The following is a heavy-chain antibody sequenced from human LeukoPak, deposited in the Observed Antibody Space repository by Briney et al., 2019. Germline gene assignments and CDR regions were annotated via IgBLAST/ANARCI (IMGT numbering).Heavy chain of an antibody. CDR3: ASNLEYSSSSGAFDI. J-gene: IGHJ3*02. D-gene: IGHD6-6*01. CDR2: IIPIFGTA. Sequence: ASVKVSCKASGGTFSSYAISWVRQAPGQGLEWMGGIIPIFGTANYAQKFQGRVTITADESTSTAYMELSSLRSEDTAVYYCASNLEYSSSSGAFDIWGQGTMVTVSS. V-gene: IGHV1-69*13. CDR1: GGTFSSYA.